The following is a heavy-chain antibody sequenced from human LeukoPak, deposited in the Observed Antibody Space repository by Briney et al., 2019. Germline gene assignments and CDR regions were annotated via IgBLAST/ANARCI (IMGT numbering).Heavy chain of an antibody. CDR2: ISSSGSTI. J-gene: IGHJ6*04. CDR1: GFTFSSYE. V-gene: IGHV3-48*03. CDR3: SELGITMIGGV. D-gene: IGHD3-10*02. Sequence: GGSLRLSCAASGFTFSSYEMNWVRQAPGKGLEWVSYISSSGSTIYYADSVKGRFTISRDNAKNSLYLQMNSLRAEDTAVSLCSELGITMIGGVWGKGTTVTISS.